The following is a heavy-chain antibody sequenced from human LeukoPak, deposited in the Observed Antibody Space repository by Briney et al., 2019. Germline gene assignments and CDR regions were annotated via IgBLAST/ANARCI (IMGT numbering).Heavy chain of an antibody. J-gene: IGHJ5*02. CDR1: GYTFTGYY. Sequence: GASVKVSCKASGYTFTGYYMHWVRQAPGQGLEWMGWISAYNGNTNYAQKLQGRVTMTTDTSTSTAYMELRSLRSDDTAVYYCARDPQITIFGVVENWFDPWGQGTLVTVSS. D-gene: IGHD3-3*01. V-gene: IGHV1-18*04. CDR2: ISAYNGNT. CDR3: ARDPQITIFGVVENWFDP.